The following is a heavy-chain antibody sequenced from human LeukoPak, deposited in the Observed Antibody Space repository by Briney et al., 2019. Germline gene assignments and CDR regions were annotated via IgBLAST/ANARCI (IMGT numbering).Heavy chain of an antibody. CDR2: ISYSGTT. Sequence: SETLSLTCTVSGGSINTYYWSWIRQPPGKGLEWIGYISYSGTTKYNPSLESRVTITIDTSKNQFSLKLSSVTAADTAVYYCAREGYDSHIYYKADYWGQGTLVTVSS. V-gene: IGHV4-59*01. J-gene: IGHJ4*02. CDR1: GGSINTYY. D-gene: IGHD3-22*01. CDR3: AREGYDSHIYYKADY.